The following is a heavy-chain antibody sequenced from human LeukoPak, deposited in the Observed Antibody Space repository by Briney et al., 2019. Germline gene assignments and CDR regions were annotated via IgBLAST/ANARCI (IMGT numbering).Heavy chain of an antibody. V-gene: IGHV1-69*05. D-gene: IGHD6-6*01. J-gene: IGHJ3*02. CDR1: GGTFSSYA. Sequence: SVKVSRKASGGTFSSYAISWVRQAPGQGLEWMGGIIPIFGTANYAQKFQGRVTITTDESTSTAYMELSSLRSEDTAVYYCARSIYSSSAGGGAFDIWGQGTMVTVSS. CDR3: ARSIYSSSAGGGAFDI. CDR2: IIPIFGTA.